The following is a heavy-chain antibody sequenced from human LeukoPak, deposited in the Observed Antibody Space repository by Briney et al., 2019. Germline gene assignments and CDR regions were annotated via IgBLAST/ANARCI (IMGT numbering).Heavy chain of an antibody. J-gene: IGHJ4*02. CDR1: GYTLTELS. V-gene: IGHV1-24*01. CDR3: ATGISPSMVRGSPSYYFDY. Sequence: GASVKVSCKVSGYTLTELSMHWVRQAPGKGLEWMGGFDPEDGETTYAQKFQGRVTMTEDTSTDTAYMELSSLRSEDTAVYYCATGISPSMVRGSPSYYFDYWGQGTLVTVSS. CDR2: FDPEDGET. D-gene: IGHD3-10*01.